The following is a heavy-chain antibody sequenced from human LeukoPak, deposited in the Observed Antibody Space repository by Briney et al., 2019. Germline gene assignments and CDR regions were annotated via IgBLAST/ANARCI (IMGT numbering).Heavy chain of an antibody. D-gene: IGHD7-27*01. CDR2: IWYDGSNK. CDR3: ARGGGLGTLTP. CDR1: GFTFSSYG. V-gene: IGHV3-33*01. Sequence: GGSLRLSCAASGFTFSSYGMHWVRQAPGKGLEWVAVIWYDGSNKYYADSVKGRFTISRDNSKNTLYLQMNSLRAEDTAVYYCARGGGLGTLTPWGQGTLVTVSS. J-gene: IGHJ5*02.